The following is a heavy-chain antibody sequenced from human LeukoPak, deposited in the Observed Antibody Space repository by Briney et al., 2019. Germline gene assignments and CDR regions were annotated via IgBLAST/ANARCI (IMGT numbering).Heavy chain of an antibody. Sequence: PGGSLRLSCAASGFTFNSYAMSWVRQAPWERLQWVSGISDSGGNTYYADSVRGRFTISRDNSKNTLYLQMNSLRAEDTAVYYCARVRGLSESPPSYWGQGTLVTVSS. D-gene: IGHD3-16*02. CDR3: ARVRGLSESPPSY. J-gene: IGHJ4*02. V-gene: IGHV3-23*01. CDR2: ISDSGGNT. CDR1: GFTFNSYA.